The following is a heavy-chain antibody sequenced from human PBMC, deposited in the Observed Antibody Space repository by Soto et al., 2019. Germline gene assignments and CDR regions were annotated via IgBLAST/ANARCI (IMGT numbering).Heavy chain of an antibody. CDR1: GYTFTSYD. Sequence: QVQLVQSGAEVKKPGASVKVSCKASGYTFTSYDINWVRQATGQGLEWMGWMNPNSGNTGYAQKLQGRVTLTRNTSLSTAYMGLSSLRSEETAVYYCARAITMIVVVNAFDIWGQGTMVTVSS. J-gene: IGHJ3*02. D-gene: IGHD3-22*01. V-gene: IGHV1-8*01. CDR2: MNPNSGNT. CDR3: ARAITMIVVVNAFDI.